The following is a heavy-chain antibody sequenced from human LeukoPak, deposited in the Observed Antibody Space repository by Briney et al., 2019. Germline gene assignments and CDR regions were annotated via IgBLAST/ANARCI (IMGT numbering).Heavy chain of an antibody. Sequence: ASVKVSCKASGYTFTSCDINWVRQATGQGLEWMGWMNPNSGNTGYAQKFQGRVTITRNTSISTAYMELSSLRSEDTAVYYCARAHGSGLYYYYYYMDVWGKGTTVTVSS. CDR3: ARAHGSGLYYYYYYMDV. D-gene: IGHD5-12*01. V-gene: IGHV1-8*03. J-gene: IGHJ6*03. CDR1: GYTFTSCD. CDR2: MNPNSGNT.